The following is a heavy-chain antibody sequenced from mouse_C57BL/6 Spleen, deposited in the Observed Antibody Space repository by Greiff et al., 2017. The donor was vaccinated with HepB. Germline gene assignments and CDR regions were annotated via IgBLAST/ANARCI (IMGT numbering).Heavy chain of an antibody. CDR2: FHPYNDDT. D-gene: IGHD1-1*01. CDR3: ALNYYGSSYEAWFAY. Sequence: VQLQQSGAELVKPGASVKMSCKASGYTFTTYPIEWMKQNHGKSLEWIGNFHPYNDDTKYNEKFKGKATLTVEKSSSTVYLELSRLTSDDSAVYYCALNYYGSSYEAWFAYWGQGTLVTVSA. CDR1: GYTFTTYP. J-gene: IGHJ3*01. V-gene: IGHV1-47*01.